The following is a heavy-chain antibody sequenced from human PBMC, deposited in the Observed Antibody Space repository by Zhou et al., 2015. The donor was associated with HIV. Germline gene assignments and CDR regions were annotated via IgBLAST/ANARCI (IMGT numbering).Heavy chain of an antibody. J-gene: IGHJ4*02. D-gene: IGHD5-18*01. CDR1: GGTFSSYA. V-gene: IGHV1-69*01. CDR2: IIPIFGTA. CDR3: ARXVEWTTAMVTLRGLGGPNWVS. Sequence: QVQLVQSGAEVKKPGSSVKVSCKASGGTFSSYAISWVRQAPGQGLEWMGGIIPIFGTANYAQKFQGRVTITADESTSTAYMELSSLRSEDTAVYYCARXVEWTTAMVTLRGLGGPNWVSGGQGTPGHRLL.